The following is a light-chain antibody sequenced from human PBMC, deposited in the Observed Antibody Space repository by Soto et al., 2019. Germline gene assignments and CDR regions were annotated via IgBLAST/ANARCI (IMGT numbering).Light chain of an antibody. Sequence: QAVVTQEPSLTVSPGGTVTLTCGSSTGAVTSGHYPYWFQQKPGQAPRTVIYDTTNKHSWTPARFSGSLLGGKAALTLSGAQHEDEAEYYCLLSYSGSRVFGGGTKLTVL. CDR3: LLSYSGSRV. V-gene: IGLV7-46*01. CDR2: DTT. J-gene: IGLJ2*01. CDR1: TGAVTSGHY.